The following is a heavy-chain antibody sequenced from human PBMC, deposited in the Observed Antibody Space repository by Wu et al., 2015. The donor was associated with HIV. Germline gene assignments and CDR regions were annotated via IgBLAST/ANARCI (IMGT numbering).Heavy chain of an antibody. V-gene: IGHV1-18*01. CDR2: ISARNGNT. D-gene: IGHD3-22*01. J-gene: IGHJ4*02. CDR3: ARGHYYDSSSSPTY. CDR1: GYIFSDFG. Sequence: VQLVQPGGEVKKPGASVKVACKSSGYIFSDFGINWVRQAPGQGLEWMGWISARNGNTKYAQKFQGRVTMTTETSSSTAYMELRSLRFDDTAVYFCARGHYYDSSSSPTYWGPGTRVAVSS.